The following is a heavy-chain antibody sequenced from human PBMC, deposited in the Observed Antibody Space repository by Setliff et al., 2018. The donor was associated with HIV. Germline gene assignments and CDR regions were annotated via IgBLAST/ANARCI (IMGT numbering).Heavy chain of an antibody. CDR3: ARGKGRGKYYYDSSGYLYYFDY. J-gene: IGHJ4*02. V-gene: IGHV4-34*01. CDR2: INHSGST. D-gene: IGHD3-22*01. Sequence: SETLSLTCAVYGGSFSGYYWSWIRQPPGKGLEWIGEINHSGSTNYNPSLKSRVTISVDTSKNQFSLKLSSVTAADTAVYYCARGKGRGKYYYDSSGYLYYFDYWGQGTLGTV. CDR1: GGSFSGYY.